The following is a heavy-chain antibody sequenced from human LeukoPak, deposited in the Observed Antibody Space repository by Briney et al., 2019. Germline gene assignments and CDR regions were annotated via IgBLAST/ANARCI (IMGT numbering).Heavy chain of an antibody. CDR3: ARDFFHGHCAGLSCFLLDY. CDR1: GYTFTRYG. J-gene: IGHJ4*02. D-gene: IGHD2-15*01. CDR2: ISANNGDT. Sequence: VASVKVSCKASGYTFTRYGISWVRQAPGQGLEWMGWISANNGDTNSAQKFQGSVTMTTDTSTSTAYMELRSLRSDDTAVYYCARDFFHGHCAGLSCFLLDYWGQGSLVTVSS. V-gene: IGHV1-18*01.